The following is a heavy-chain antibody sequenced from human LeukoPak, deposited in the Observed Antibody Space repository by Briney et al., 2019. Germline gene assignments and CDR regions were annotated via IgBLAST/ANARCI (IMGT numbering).Heavy chain of an antibody. Sequence: GGSLRLSCAASGFTFSNYFMSWVRQAPGKGLEWVSLISGSGVSTYYADSVKGRITISRVNSKNTLYLQMNSLRAEDTAVYYCAKGPDSGGDYWGQGALVTVSS. V-gene: IGHV3-23*01. D-gene: IGHD2-15*01. J-gene: IGHJ4*02. CDR2: ISGSGVST. CDR3: AKGPDSGGDY. CDR1: GFTFSNYF.